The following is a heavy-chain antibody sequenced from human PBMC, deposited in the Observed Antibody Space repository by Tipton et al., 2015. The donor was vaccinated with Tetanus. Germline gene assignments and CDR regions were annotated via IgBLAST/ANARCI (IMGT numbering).Heavy chain of an antibody. Sequence: QLVQSGAEVKKPGASVKVSCKASGYTFTGYYMHWVRQAPGQGLEWMGWINPNSGGTNYAQRFQGGVTMTRDTSISTAYMERSRRRSAAPAVYYWARGGVGATTGNGMDVWGQGTTVTVSS. J-gene: IGHJ6*02. CDR2: INPNSGGT. D-gene: IGHD1-26*01. CDR1: GYTFTGYY. V-gene: IGHV1-2*02. CDR3: ARGGVGATTGNGMDV.